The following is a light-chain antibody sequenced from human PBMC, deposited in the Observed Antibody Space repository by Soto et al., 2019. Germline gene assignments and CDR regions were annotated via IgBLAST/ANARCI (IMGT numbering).Light chain of an antibody. CDR3: SSYTSSSLVV. CDR1: SSDVGGYNY. V-gene: IGLV2-14*01. CDR2: DVS. J-gene: IGLJ2*01. Sequence: QSVLTQPASVSGSPGQSITISCTGTSSDVGGYNYVSWYQQHPGKAPKLMIYDVSNRPSGVSNRFSGSKSGNTASLTISGLQAEEEADYYCSSYTSSSLVVFGGGTQLTVL.